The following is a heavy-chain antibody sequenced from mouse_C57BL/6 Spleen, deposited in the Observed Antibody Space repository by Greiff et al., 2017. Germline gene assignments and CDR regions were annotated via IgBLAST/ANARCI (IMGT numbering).Heavy chain of an antibody. Sequence: EVKVEESGEGLVKPGGSLKLSCAASGFTFSSYAMSWVRQTPEKRLEWVAYISSGGDYIYYADTVKGRFTISRDNARNTLYLQMSSLKSEDTAMYYCTRDGTGKNPFAYWGQGTLVTVSA. D-gene: IGHD4-1*01. CDR3: TRDGTGKNPFAY. CDR1: GFTFSSYA. V-gene: IGHV5-9-1*02. CDR2: ISSGGDYI. J-gene: IGHJ3*01.